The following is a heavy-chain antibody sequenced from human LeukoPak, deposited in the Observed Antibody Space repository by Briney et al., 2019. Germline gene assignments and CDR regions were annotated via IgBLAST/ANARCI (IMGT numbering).Heavy chain of an antibody. J-gene: IGHJ4*02. V-gene: IGHV4-59*08. CDR2: IFYAGST. CDR1: GGSIRSYY. Sequence: SETLSLTCTVSGGSIRSYYWSCIRQPPGKGLECIGYIFYAGSTTYKPSLKSRVTISIDTSKNQFSLKLNSVTAADTAVYYCASGERGYSYGPLDYWGQGILVTVSS. CDR3: ASGERGYSYGPLDY. D-gene: IGHD5-18*01.